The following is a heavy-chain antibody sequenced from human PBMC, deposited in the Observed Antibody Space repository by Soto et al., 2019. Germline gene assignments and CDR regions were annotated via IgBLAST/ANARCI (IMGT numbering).Heavy chain of an antibody. CDR2: IYYSGST. CDR1: GGSISSSSYY. D-gene: IGHD6-13*01. J-gene: IGHJ4*02. V-gene: IGHV4-39*01. Sequence: SETLSLTCTVSGGSISSSSYYWGWIRQPPGKGLEWIGSIYYSGSTYYNPSLKSRVTISVDTSKNQFSLKLSSVTAADTAVYYCARRTGAAAGYYFDYWGQGTLVTVSS. CDR3: ARRTGAAAGYYFDY.